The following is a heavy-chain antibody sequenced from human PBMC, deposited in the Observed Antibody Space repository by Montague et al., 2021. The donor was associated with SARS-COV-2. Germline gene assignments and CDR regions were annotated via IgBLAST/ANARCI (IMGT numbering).Heavy chain of an antibody. CDR2: INQSGST. Sequence: SETLSLTCAVYGGSFSVHYWTWIRQPPGKGLEWIGQINQSGSTKYNPSLKSRVTISIDTSKNQFSLKMTSMTAADTGVYYCARYRRRFAEIYDTYYDDGLNFWGQGTTVTVFS. CDR1: GGSFSVHY. J-gene: IGHJ6*02. V-gene: IGHV4-34*01. CDR3: ARYRRRFAEIYDTYYDDGLNF. D-gene: IGHD3-10*01.